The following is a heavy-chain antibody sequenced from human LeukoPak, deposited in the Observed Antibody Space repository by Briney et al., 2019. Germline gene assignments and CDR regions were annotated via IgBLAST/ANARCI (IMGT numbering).Heavy chain of an antibody. Sequence: ASVKVSCKASGYTFTGYYMRWVRQAPGQGLEWMGWINPNSGGTNYAQKFQGRVTMTRDTSISTAYMELSRLRSDDTAVYYCARVGDRRGYSYQAFDIWGQGTMVTVSS. CDR1: GYTFTGYY. J-gene: IGHJ3*02. CDR3: ARVGDRRGYSYQAFDI. CDR2: INPNSGGT. D-gene: IGHD5-18*01. V-gene: IGHV1-2*02.